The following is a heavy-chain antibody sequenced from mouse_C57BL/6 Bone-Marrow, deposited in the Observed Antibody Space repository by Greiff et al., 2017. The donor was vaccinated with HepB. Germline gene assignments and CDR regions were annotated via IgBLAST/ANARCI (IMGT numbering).Heavy chain of an antibody. Sequence: EVNVVESGGGLVKPGGSLKLSCAASGFTFSSYAMSWVRQTPEKRLEWVATISDGGSYTYYPDNVKGRFTISRDNAKNNLYLQMSHLKSEDTAMYYCARTYFGFAYWGQGTLVTVSA. CDR1: GFTFSSYA. J-gene: IGHJ3*01. CDR3: ARTYFGFAY. CDR2: ISDGGSYT. D-gene: IGHD2-10*01. V-gene: IGHV5-4*03.